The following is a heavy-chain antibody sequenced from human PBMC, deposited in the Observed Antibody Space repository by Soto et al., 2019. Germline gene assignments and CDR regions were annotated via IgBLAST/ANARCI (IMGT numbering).Heavy chain of an antibody. CDR3: ASLKGGHYGRSAFDI. J-gene: IGHJ3*02. V-gene: IGHV1-46*01. Sequence: QVQLVQSGAEVKKPGASVKVSCKASGYTFTSYYMHWVRQAPGQGLEWMGIINPSGGSTSYAQKFRGRVTMTRDTSTSTVYMELSSLRSEDTAVYYCASLKGGHYGRSAFDIWGQGTMVTVSS. CDR1: GYTFTSYY. D-gene: IGHD4-17*01. CDR2: INPSGGST.